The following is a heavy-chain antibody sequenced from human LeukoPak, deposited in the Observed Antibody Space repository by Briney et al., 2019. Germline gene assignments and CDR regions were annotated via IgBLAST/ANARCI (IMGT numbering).Heavy chain of an antibody. D-gene: IGHD2-15*01. Sequence: SETLSLTCTVSGGSISSYFWSWIRQPPGKGLEWIGYIYYSGSTNYNPSLKSRVIISVDTSKKQFSLNLTSVTAADTAVYYCAREGYSSPDYWGQGTLVTVSS. CDR2: IYYSGST. J-gene: IGHJ4*02. V-gene: IGHV4-59*12. CDR3: AREGYSSPDY. CDR1: GGSISSYF.